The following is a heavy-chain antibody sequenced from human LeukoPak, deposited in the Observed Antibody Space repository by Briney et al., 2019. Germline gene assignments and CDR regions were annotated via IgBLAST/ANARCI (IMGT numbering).Heavy chain of an antibody. CDR3: ARDRNLHGSGSRFDY. J-gene: IGHJ4*02. V-gene: IGHV3-20*04. D-gene: IGHD3-10*01. CDR1: GFTFDDYG. Sequence: RSGGSLRLSCAASGFTFDDYGMSWVRQAPGKGLEWVSGINWNGGSTGYADSVKGRFTISRDNAKNSLYLQMNSLRAEDTALYYCARDRNLHGSGSRFDYWGQGTLVTVSS. CDR2: INWNGGST.